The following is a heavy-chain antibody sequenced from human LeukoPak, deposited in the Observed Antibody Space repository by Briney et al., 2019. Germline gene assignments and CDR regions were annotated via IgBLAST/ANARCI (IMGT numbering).Heavy chain of an antibody. CDR2: ISSSSSTI. D-gene: IGHD2-15*01. CDR3: AREKRVVGHAFDI. CDR1: GFTFSSYS. J-gene: IGHJ3*02. V-gene: IGHV3-48*04. Sequence: GGSLRLSCAASGFTFSSYSMNWVRQAPGKGLEWVSYISSSSSTIYYADSVKGRFTISRDNAKNSLYPQMNSLRAEDTAVYYCAREKRVVGHAFDIWGQGTMVTVSS.